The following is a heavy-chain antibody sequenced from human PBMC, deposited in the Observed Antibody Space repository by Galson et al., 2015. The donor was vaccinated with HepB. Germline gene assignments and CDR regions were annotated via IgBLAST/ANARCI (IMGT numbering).Heavy chain of an antibody. CDR1: GFTFSSHW. CDR3: ARDRYYRPSINPPNY. CDR2: IKQDGSAT. Sequence: SLRLSCAGSGFTFSSHWMSWVRQVPGKGLEWVANIKQDGSATYYVDSVKGRFTISRDNAKNSLYLQMNSLRAEDTAVYYCARDRYYRPSINPPNYWGQGTLVTVSS. V-gene: IGHV3-7*03. J-gene: IGHJ4*02. D-gene: IGHD2-21*01.